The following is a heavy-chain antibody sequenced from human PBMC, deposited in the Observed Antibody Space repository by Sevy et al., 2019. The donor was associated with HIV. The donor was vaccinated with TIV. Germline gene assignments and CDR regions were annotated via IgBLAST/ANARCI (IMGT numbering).Heavy chain of an antibody. V-gene: IGHV3-74*01. CDR3: VRDRPGPKHYMDV. CDR2: IDTDGSDT. CDR1: GFIFSTDW. Sequence: GGSPRLSCVASGFIFSTDWMHWVRQAPGKGLMWVSRIDTDGSDTSYADSVKGRFTISRDNAKNTLYLQMNSLRAEDTAVYYCVRDRPGPKHYMDVWGKRTTVTVSS. J-gene: IGHJ6*03.